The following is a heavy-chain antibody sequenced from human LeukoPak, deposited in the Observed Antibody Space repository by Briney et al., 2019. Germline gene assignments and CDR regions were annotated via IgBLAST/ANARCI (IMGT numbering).Heavy chain of an antibody. CDR2: IKEDGTVK. J-gene: IGHJ4*02. CDR1: GFTFDDYG. V-gene: IGHV3-7*02. D-gene: IGHD3-10*01. Sequence: GGSLRLSCAASGFTFDDYGMSWVRQAPGKGLEWVADIKEDGTVKYYVESVKGRFTISRDNAKNSLYLQMNSLRAEDTAVYYCAASITMFDYWGQGTLVTVSS. CDR3: AASITMFDY.